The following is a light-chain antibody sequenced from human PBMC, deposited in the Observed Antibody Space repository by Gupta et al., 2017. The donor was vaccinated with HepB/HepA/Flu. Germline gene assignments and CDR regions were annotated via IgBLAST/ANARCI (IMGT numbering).Light chain of an antibody. V-gene: IGLV2-11*01. Sequence: QSALTQPRSVSGSPGQSVTISCTGTNSDVGNYNYVSWYQQYPGKAPKLMIFDVTKRPSGVPDRFSGSKSGNTASLTISGLQAEDEADYYCCSYAGSYTVLFGGGTKLTVL. CDR2: DVT. CDR1: NSDVGNYNY. J-gene: IGLJ2*01. CDR3: CSYAGSYTVL.